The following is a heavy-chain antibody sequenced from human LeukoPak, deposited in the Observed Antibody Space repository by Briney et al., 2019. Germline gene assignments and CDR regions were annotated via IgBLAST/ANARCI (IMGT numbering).Heavy chain of an antibody. CDR2: ISGSGGGT. J-gene: IGHJ6*04. D-gene: IGHD6-19*01. CDR3: AKDPRIEQWLYGMDV. V-gene: IGHV3-23*01. CDR1: GFTFSSYA. Sequence: GASLRLSCAASGFTFSSYAMSWVRQAPGKGLEWVSAISGSGGGTYYADSVKGRFTISRDNSKNTLYLQMNSLRAEDTAVYYCAKDPRIEQWLYGMDVWGKGTTVTVSS.